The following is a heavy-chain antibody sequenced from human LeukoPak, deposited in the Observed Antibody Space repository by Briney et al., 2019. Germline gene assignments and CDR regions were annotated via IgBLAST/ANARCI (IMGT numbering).Heavy chain of an antibody. V-gene: IGHV1-58*01. CDR3: AATSTVTTGSTYYGMDV. CDR2: IVVASGHT. Sequence: ASVKVSCKASGFTFTSSAVQWVRQARGQRLEWIGWIVVASGHTNYAQRFHERVTITRDMSTSTAYMELSSLRSEDTAVYYCAATSTVTTGSTYYGMDVWGQGTTVTVSS. D-gene: IGHD4-17*01. J-gene: IGHJ6*02. CDR1: GFTFTSSA.